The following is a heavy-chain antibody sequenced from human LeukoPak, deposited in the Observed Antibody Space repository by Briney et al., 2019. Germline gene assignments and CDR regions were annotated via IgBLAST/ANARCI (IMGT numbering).Heavy chain of an antibody. Sequence: SVTLSLTCSVSGGSMRSYYCSWIRQPPGKELEWIGYIYTSGNTNYNPSLKSRVTISVDTSKSQFSLKLSSVTAADTAVYYCARGSGPYYFDYWGQGTLVTVSS. CDR2: IYTSGNT. J-gene: IGHJ4*02. D-gene: IGHD6-19*01. V-gene: IGHV4-4*09. CDR3: ARGSGPYYFDY. CDR1: GGSMRSYY.